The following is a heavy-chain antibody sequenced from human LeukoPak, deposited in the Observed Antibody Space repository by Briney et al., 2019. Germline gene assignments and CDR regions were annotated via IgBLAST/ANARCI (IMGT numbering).Heavy chain of an antibody. D-gene: IGHD4-23*01. V-gene: IGHV3-43*02. CDR3: AKDGENYGGNSGGFDY. J-gene: IGHJ4*02. CDR2: ISGDGGST. CDR1: GFTFDDYA. Sequence: GGSLRLSCAASGFTFDDYAMHWVRHAPGKGLEWVSLISGDGGSTYYADSVKGRFTISRDNSKNSLYLQMNSLRTEDTALYYCAKDGENYGGNSGGFDYWGQGTLVTVSS.